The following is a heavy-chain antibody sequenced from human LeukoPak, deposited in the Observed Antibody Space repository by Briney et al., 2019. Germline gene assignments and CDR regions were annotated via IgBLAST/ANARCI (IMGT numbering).Heavy chain of an antibody. D-gene: IGHD4/OR15-4a*01. Sequence: GGSLRLSCAASGFTFSSHVMHWGRQAPGKGLGWVAIISYDGSNEYYADSVKGRFTISRDNSKNTLYLQMNSLRAEDTAVYYCARRAGAYSHPYNYWGQGTLVTVSS. J-gene: IGHJ4*02. CDR1: GFTFSSHV. CDR3: ARRAGAYSHPYNY. CDR2: ISYDGSNE. V-gene: IGHV3-30*14.